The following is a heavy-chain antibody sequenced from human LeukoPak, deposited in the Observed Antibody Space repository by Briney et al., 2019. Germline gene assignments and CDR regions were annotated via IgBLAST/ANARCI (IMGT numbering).Heavy chain of an antibody. CDR3: GTTERGYYFF. CDR1: VYSFTVYG. V-gene: IGHV1-18*04. Sequence: AAVTVSCMPSVYSFTVYGLRWGRQAPGQGLGWGGWINTYNGNTNYAQKLQGGVTMTTDRSTSTANMELRSPRSDDTAMECCGTTERGYYFFWGQGNPVTVS. J-gene: IGHJ4*02. D-gene: IGHD1-26*01. CDR2: INTYNGNT.